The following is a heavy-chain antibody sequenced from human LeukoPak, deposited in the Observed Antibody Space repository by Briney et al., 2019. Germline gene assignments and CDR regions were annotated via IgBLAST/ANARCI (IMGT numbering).Heavy chain of an antibody. V-gene: IGHV1-69*04. D-gene: IGHD6-19*01. J-gene: IGHJ5*02. CDR2: IIPILGIA. Sequence: VSCXAXXGTFSXXAISWVRQAPGQGLEWMGRIIPILGIANYAQKFQGRVTITADKSTSTAYMELSSLRSEDTAVYYCARSIAVAGGWFDPWGQGTLVTVSS. CDR1: XGTFSXXA. CDR3: ARSIAVAGGWFDP.